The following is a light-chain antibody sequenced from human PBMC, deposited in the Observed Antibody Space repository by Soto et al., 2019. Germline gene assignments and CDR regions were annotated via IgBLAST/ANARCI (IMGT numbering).Light chain of an antibody. J-gene: IGKJ4*01. V-gene: IGKV1-8*01. CDR2: AAS. CDR3: PQYYSYPT. CDR1: QGISSY. Sequence: AIRMTQSPSSLSASTGDRVTITCRASQGISSYLAWYPQKPGKAPKLLIYAASTLQRGVPSRFSGSGSGTYFTLTISCLQSADFETDYCPQYYSYPTVGGGTKVEIK.